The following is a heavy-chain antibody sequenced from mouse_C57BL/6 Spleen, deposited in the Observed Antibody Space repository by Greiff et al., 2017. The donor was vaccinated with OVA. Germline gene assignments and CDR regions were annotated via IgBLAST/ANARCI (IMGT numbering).Heavy chain of an antibody. V-gene: IGHV3-6*01. J-gene: IGHJ2*01. CDR1: GYSITSGYY. CDR3: ARSRGFPYFDY. Sequence: EVKLVESGPGLVKPSQSLSLTCSVTGYSITSGYYWNWIRQFPGNKLEWMGYISYDGSNNYNPSLKNRISITRDTSKNQFFLKLNSVTTEDTATYYCARSRGFPYFDYWGQGTTLTVSS. CDR2: ISYDGSN.